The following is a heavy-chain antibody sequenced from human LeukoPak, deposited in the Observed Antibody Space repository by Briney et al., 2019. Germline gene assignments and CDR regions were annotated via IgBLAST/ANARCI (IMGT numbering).Heavy chain of an antibody. J-gene: IGHJ4*02. CDR3: ARDRVGATAGFDY. CDR2: INHNGST. Sequence: SETLSLTCAVYGGSFSGYYWSWIRQPPGKGLEWIGEINHNGSTNYNPSLKSRVTISVDTSKNQFSLKLSSVTAADTAVYYCARDRVGATAGFDYWGQGTLVTVSS. D-gene: IGHD1-26*01. V-gene: IGHV4-34*01. CDR1: GGSFSGYY.